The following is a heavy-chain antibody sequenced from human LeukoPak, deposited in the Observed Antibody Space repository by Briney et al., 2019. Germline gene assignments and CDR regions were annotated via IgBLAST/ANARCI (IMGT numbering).Heavy chain of an antibody. CDR2: IYYSGST. J-gene: IGHJ4*02. CDR3: ARRSSSWKFDY. CDR1: GDSISSSSYY. Sequence: PSETLSLTCTVSGDSISSSSYYWGWIRQPPGRGLEWIGSIYYSGSTYYNPSLKSRVTISVDTSKNQFSLKLSSVTAADTAVYYCARRSSSWKFDYWGQGTLVTVSS. D-gene: IGHD6-13*01. V-gene: IGHV4-39*01.